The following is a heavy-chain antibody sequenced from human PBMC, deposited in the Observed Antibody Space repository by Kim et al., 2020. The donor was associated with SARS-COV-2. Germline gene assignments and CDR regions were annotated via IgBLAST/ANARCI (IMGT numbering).Heavy chain of an antibody. CDR3: AKGTSAGATAPPDS. V-gene: IGHV3-43*01. CDR2: ISWNGGLI. Sequence: GGSLRLSCAASGFIFDDYTMHWVRQPPGRGLEWVSLISWNGGLIYTADSVKGRFTISRDNHKNSLYLHMTSLTTEDTALYYCAKGTSAGATAPPDSWGQGTLVTVSS. CDR1: GFIFDDYT. D-gene: IGHD2-8*02. J-gene: IGHJ4*02.